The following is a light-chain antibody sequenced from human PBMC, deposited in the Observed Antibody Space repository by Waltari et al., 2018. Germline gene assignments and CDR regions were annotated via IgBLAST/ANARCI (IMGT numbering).Light chain of an antibody. Sequence: QSALTQPPSASGSPGQSVTISCTGTSSDLCGYSYVSWSQHPPGKAPKLIIYEVYKRPSGVPDRFSGSKSGNTASLTVSGLQAEDEADYYCSSYAGSNNLGVFGTGTKVTVL. J-gene: IGLJ1*01. CDR3: SSYAGSNNLGV. CDR2: EVY. V-gene: IGLV2-8*01. CDR1: SSDLCGYSY.